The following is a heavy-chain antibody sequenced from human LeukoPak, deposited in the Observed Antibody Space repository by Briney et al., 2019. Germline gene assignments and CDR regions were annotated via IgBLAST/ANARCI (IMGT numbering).Heavy chain of an antibody. Sequence: TLSLTCTVSGGSISSGSYYWSWIRQPAGKGLEWIGRIYTSGSTNYNPSLKSRVTISVDTSKNQFSLKLSSVTAADTAVYYCARNRGSTVITDQYYYYYMDVWGKGTTVTVSS. CDR1: GGSISSGSYY. D-gene: IGHD4-11*01. CDR2: IYTSGST. V-gene: IGHV4-61*02. CDR3: ARNRGSTVITDQYYYYYMDV. J-gene: IGHJ6*03.